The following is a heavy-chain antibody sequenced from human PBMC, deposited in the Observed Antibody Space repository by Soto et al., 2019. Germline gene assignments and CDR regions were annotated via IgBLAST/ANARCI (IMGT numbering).Heavy chain of an antibody. V-gene: IGHV3-30*18. D-gene: IGHD3-10*01. CDR3: AKDRRITMVRGVLRAFDS. CDR2: ISDDGRNY. J-gene: IGHJ4*01. Sequence: GGSLRLSCEASGFTFTSYAMHWVRQAPGKGLEWVAVISDDGRNYYYADSVKGRFTISRDNYKNMLYLQMNSLRAEDTAVYYCAKDRRITMVRGVLRAFDSWGQGNLVTVSS. CDR1: GFTFTSYA.